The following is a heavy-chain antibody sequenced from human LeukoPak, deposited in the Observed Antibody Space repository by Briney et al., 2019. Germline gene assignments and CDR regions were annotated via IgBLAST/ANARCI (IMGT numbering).Heavy chain of an antibody. CDR1: GFTFSSYA. J-gene: IGHJ4*02. CDR2: ISSDSSTI. CDR3: ARDQLGGKYDLYSGIDY. Sequence: GGSLRLSCAASGFTFSSYAMSWVRQAPGRGLEWVSYISSDSSTIYYADSLKGRFTISRDNAKNSLSLLMNSLRAEDTAVYYCARDQLGGKYDLYSGIDYWGLGTLVTVSS. V-gene: IGHV3-48*01. D-gene: IGHD5-12*01.